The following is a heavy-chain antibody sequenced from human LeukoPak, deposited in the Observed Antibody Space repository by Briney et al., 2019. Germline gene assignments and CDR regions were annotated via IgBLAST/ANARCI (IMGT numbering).Heavy chain of an antibody. CDR3: ARDRGPIAAAGTYSSGWFDP. CDR2: INHSGST. J-gene: IGHJ5*02. Sequence: SETLSLTCAVYGGSFSGYYWSWIRQPPGKGLEWIGEINHSGSTNYNPSLKSRVTISVDTSKNRFSLKLSSVTAADTAVYYCARDRGPIAAAGTYSSGWFDPWGQGTLVTVSS. CDR1: GGSFSGYY. V-gene: IGHV4-34*01. D-gene: IGHD6-13*01.